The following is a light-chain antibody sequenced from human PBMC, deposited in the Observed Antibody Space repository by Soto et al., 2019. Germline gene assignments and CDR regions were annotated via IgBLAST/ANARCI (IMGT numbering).Light chain of an antibody. V-gene: IGLV2-14*01. CDR2: DVS. CDR1: SSDVGGYNY. J-gene: IGLJ1*01. CDR3: SSYTSSSTLLYV. Sequence: QSALTQPASVSGSPGQSITISCTGTSSDVGGYNYVSWYQQHPGKAPKLMIYDVSNRPSGVSNRFSGSKSGNTASLTISGLQPEEGVDYYCSSYTSSSTLLYVFGPGTKLTDL.